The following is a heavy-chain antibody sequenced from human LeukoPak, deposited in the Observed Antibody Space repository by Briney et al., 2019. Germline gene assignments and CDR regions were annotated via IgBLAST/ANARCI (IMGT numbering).Heavy chain of an antibody. CDR3: ARLPTVTFFDY. CDR1: GGSISSSSYY. J-gene: IGHJ4*02. CDR2: IYYSGST. Sequence: SETLSLTCTVSGGSISSSSYYWGWIRQPPGKGLEWIGSIYYSGSTYHNPSLKSRVTISVDTSKNHFSLRLSSVTAADTAVYYCARLPTVTFFDYWGQGTLVTVSS. V-gene: IGHV4-39*01. D-gene: IGHD4-17*01.